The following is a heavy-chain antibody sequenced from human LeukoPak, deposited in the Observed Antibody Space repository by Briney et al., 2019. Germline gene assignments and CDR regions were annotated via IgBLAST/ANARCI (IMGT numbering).Heavy chain of an antibody. CDR3: AWSCRSGYYSGFDY. D-gene: IGHD3-3*01. CDR1: RFTFDDYA. J-gene: IGHJ4*02. CDR2: ISWNSVGI. Sequence: GGSLRLSCAASRFTFDDYAMHWVRQAPGKGLEWVSGISWNSVGIGYADSVKGRFTISRDNAKNSLYLQMNSLRAEDTALYYCAWSCRSGYYSGFDYWGQGTLVTVSS. V-gene: IGHV3-9*01.